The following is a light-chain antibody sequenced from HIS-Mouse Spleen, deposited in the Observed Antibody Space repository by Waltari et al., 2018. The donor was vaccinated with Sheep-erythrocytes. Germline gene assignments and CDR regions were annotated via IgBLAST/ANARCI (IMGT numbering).Light chain of an antibody. CDR3: CSYAGSYNHV. J-gene: IGLJ1*01. CDR2: DVS. Sequence: QSALTQPRSGSGSPGQSVTISCTGTSRDVGGYNYVSWYQQHPGKAPKLMIYDVSKRPSGVPDRFSGSKSGNTASLTISGLQAEDEADYYCCSYAGSYNHVFATGTKVTVL. CDR1: SRDVGGYNY. V-gene: IGLV2-11*02.